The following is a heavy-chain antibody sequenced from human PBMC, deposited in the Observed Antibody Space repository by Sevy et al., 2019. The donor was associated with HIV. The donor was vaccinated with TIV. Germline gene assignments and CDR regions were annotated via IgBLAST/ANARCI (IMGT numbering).Heavy chain of an antibody. CDR3: ARDAVRGDKYNWFDP. V-gene: IGHV1-69*06. J-gene: IGHJ5*02. Sequence: ASVKVSYKASGGTFSSYAISWVRQAPGQGLEWRGGIIPIFGTANYAQKFQGRVTITADKSTSTAYMELSSLRSEDTAVYYCARDAVRGDKYNWFDPWGQGTLVTVSS. CDR1: GGTFSSYA. CDR2: IIPIFGTA. D-gene: IGHD3-9*01.